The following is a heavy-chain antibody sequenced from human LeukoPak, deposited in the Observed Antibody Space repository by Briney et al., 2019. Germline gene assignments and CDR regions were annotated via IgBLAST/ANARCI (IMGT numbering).Heavy chain of an antibody. J-gene: IGHJ4*02. D-gene: IGHD3-3*01. V-gene: IGHV4-59*01. CDR3: ARDGVVTMELDS. CDR2: ISYSGSS. Sequence: SETLSLTCTVSGGSISSYYWSWIRQPPGKGLEWIGYISYSGSSNYNPSLKSRVTISVDTSKNQFSLKLSSVTAADTAVYYCARDGVVTMELDSWGQGTLVTVSS. CDR1: GGSISSYY.